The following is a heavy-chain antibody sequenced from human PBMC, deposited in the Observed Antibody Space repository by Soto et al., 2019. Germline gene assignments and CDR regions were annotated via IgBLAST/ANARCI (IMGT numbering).Heavy chain of an antibody. V-gene: IGHV1-69*01. J-gene: IGHJ6*02. D-gene: IGHD4-17*01. Sequence: QVQLVQSGAEVKKPGSSVKVSCKASGGTFSSYAISWVRQAPGQGLEWMGGIIPIFATTNYAQKFQGRVTITADESTSTAYMNLSSLRSDDTAVYYCARVLPTTLTTDYYYYGMDVWGRGTTVTVSS. CDR1: GGTFSSYA. CDR3: ARVLPTTLTTDYYYYGMDV. CDR2: IIPIFATT.